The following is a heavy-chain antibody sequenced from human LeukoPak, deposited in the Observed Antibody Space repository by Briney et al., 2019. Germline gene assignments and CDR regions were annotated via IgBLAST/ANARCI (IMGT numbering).Heavy chain of an antibody. CDR2: ISSSSTI. J-gene: IGHJ4*02. Sequence: GGSLRLSCAASGFTFSSYSMNWVRQAPGKGLEWVSYISSSSTIYYADSVKGRFTISRDNAKNSLYLQMNSLRAEDTAVYYCARDLGYSYGFDYWGQGTLVTVSS. CDR1: GFTFSSYS. V-gene: IGHV3-48*04. D-gene: IGHD5-18*01. CDR3: ARDLGYSYGFDY.